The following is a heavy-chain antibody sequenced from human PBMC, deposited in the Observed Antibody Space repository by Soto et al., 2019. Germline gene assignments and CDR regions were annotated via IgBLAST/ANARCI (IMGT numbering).Heavy chain of an antibody. J-gene: IGHJ2*01. V-gene: IGHV4-4*02. CDR1: GGSISSNNW. D-gene: IGHD2-21*02. CDR2: IYHSGST. Sequence: QVQLQESGPGLVKPSGTLSLTCAVSGGSISSNNWWSWVRQPPGKALEWIAEIYHSGSTNYNPSCNSRGTISVDKSNNQFSLEVNAVTAADTAVYYCARGDGGNSHWYFGLWGRGTLVTVSS. CDR3: ARGDGGNSHWYFGL.